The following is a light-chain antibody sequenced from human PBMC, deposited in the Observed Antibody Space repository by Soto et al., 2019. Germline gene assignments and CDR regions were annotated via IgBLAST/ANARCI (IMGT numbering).Light chain of an antibody. Sequence: QSVLAQPASVSGSPGQSITISCTGTSSDVGAYYSVSWYQHHPGKAPKLIIYGVTNRPSGVSNRFSGSKSGNTASLTISGLQAEEEADYQCSSYTSGSCHYLFGTGNKVTV. J-gene: IGLJ1*01. CDR2: GVT. CDR1: SSDVGAYYS. CDR3: SSYTSGSCHYL. V-gene: IGLV2-14*01.